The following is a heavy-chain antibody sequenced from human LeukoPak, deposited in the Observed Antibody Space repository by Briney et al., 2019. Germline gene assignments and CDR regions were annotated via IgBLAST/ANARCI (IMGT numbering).Heavy chain of an antibody. CDR3: AREASAPPYYYYYMDV. CDR1: GFTFDDYA. Sequence: GGSLRLSCAASGFTFDDYAMHWVRQAPGKGLEWVSGISWNSGSIGYADSVKGRFTISRDNSKNTLYLQMNSLRAEDTAVYYCAREASAPPYYYYYMDVWGKGTTVTVSS. CDR2: ISWNSGSI. J-gene: IGHJ6*03. V-gene: IGHV3-9*01.